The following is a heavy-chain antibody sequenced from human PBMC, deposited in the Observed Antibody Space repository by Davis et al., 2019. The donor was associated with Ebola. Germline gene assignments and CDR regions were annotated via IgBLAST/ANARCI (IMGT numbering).Heavy chain of an antibody. CDR3: AKDRPRGLRYFDWLLWGGMDV. D-gene: IGHD3-9*01. Sequence: PGGSLRLSCVGSGFTFSNYAMHWVRQAPGKGLEWVAVVSYDGSYKYYADSVKGRFTISRDNSKTTLYLQMNSLRADDTAVYYCAKDRPRGLRYFDWLLWGGMDVWGQGTTVTVSS. CDR1: GFTFSNYA. V-gene: IGHV3-30*18. J-gene: IGHJ6*02. CDR2: VSYDGSYK.